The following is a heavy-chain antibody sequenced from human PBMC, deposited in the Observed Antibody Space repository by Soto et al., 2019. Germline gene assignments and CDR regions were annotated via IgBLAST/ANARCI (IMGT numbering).Heavy chain of an antibody. D-gene: IGHD5-12*01. CDR2: ISYDGSNK. Sequence: RRLSCAASGFTFSSYAMQWVRQDPGKELEWGAFISYDGSNKYYADSVKGRFTSARDNSKNTLYLQMNSLRAEDTAVYYCSRDGGGYKITLRYFDYWGQGTLVTVSS. CDR1: GFTFSSYA. V-gene: IGHV3-30-3*01. J-gene: IGHJ4*02. CDR3: SRDGGGYKITLRYFDY.